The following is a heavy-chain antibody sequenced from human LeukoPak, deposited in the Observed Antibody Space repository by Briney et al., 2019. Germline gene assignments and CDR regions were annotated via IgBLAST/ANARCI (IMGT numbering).Heavy chain of an antibody. CDR1: GGSFSGYY. J-gene: IGHJ4*02. CDR2: INHSGST. D-gene: IGHD5-12*01. V-gene: IGHV4-34*01. Sequence: SETLSLTCAVYGGSFSGYYWSWIRQPPGKGLEWIGEINHSGSTNYNPSLKSRVTISVDTSKNQFSLKLSSVTAADTAVYYCARGGFTYSGYDFKSPYLYYFDYWGQGTLVTVSS. CDR3: ARGGFTYSGYDFKSPYLYYFDY.